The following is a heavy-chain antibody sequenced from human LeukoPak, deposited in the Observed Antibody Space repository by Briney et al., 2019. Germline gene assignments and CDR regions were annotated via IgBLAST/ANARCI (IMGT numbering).Heavy chain of an antibody. CDR2: ISGSGGVSGRGGDT. V-gene: IGHV3-23*01. CDR1: GFTFNNYA. D-gene: IGHD4-23*01. CDR3: AKDLTPTVVTHWGNWFDP. Sequence: GGSLRLSCAASGFTFNNYAMTWVRQAPGKGPEWVAAISGSGGVSGRGGDTAYADSVKGRLTISRDNSKNTLYLQMNSLRTEDAAVYYCAKDLTPTVVTHWGNWFDPWGQGTLVTVSS. J-gene: IGHJ5*02.